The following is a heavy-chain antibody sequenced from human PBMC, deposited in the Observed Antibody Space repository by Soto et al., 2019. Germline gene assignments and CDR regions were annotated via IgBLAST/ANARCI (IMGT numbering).Heavy chain of an antibody. CDR3: AQENRRGYCSGGICYGYFDY. D-gene: IGHD2-15*01. J-gene: IGHJ4*02. V-gene: IGHV3-23*01. CDR2: ISGSGDST. CDR1: GFTFSNYA. Sequence: EVQLLESGGGLVQPGGSLRLSCTASGFTFSNYAVSWVRQAPGKGLEWVSTISGSGDSTNYADSVKGQFAISRDNSNNMLYVQMDSLRVEDTAVYYCAQENRRGYCSGGICYGYFDYWGQGTLVTVSS.